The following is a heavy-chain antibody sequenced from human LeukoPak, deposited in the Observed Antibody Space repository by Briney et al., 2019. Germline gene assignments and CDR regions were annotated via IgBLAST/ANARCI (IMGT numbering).Heavy chain of an antibody. V-gene: IGHV4-39*01. Sequence: SETLSLTCTVSGGSISSSSYYWGWIRQPPGQGLEWIGSVYYSGSTYYNPSLKSRVTISVDTSKNQFSLELSSVTAADTAVYYCARHYCSSTSCNFDYWGQGNMVTVSS. D-gene: IGHD2-2*01. CDR3: ARHYCSSTSCNFDY. CDR1: GGSISSSSYY. J-gene: IGHJ4*02. CDR2: VYYSGST.